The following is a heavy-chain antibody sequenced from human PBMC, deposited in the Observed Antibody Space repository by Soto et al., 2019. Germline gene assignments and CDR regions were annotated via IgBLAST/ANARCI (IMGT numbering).Heavy chain of an antibody. Sequence: QVQLVESGGGVVQPGRSLRLSCAASGFTFSSYGMNWVRQAPGKGLEWVAVIWYDGSNKYYADSVKGRFTISRDNSKNTLYLQMTRLRAEDTAVYYCARARGYSRTTHSFDYWGQGTLVTVSS. CDR1: GFTFSSYG. CDR2: IWYDGSNK. D-gene: IGHD1-7*01. J-gene: IGHJ4*02. CDR3: ARARGYSRTTHSFDY. V-gene: IGHV3-33*01.